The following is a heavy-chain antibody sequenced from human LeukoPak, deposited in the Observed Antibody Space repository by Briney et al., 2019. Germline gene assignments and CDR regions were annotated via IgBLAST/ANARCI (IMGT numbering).Heavy chain of an antibody. V-gene: IGHV3-30*18. Sequence: GRSLRLSCAASGFSFSNYGMHWIRQAPGQGLDLVALISYDGSNKYLADSVKGPFTISRDNSKNTLYLQMHSLRAEDTAVYYCAKDNVAAAGRYFDYWGQGTLVTVSS. CDR3: AKDNVAAAGRYFDY. J-gene: IGHJ4*02. CDR1: GFSFSNYG. CDR2: ISYDGSNK. D-gene: IGHD6-13*01.